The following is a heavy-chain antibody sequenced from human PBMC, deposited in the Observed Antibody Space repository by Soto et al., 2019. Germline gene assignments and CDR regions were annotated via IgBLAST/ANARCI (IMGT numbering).Heavy chain of an antibody. Sequence: GGSLRLSCAASGFTFSSYGMHWVRQAPGKGLEWVAVISYDGSNKYYADSVKGRFTISRDNSKNTLYLQMNSLRAEDTAVYYCAKDALGAPGLYYDFWSGEFDYWGQGTLVTVSS. CDR2: ISYDGSNK. D-gene: IGHD3-3*01. V-gene: IGHV3-30*18. J-gene: IGHJ4*02. CDR3: AKDALGAPGLYYDFWSGEFDY. CDR1: GFTFSSYG.